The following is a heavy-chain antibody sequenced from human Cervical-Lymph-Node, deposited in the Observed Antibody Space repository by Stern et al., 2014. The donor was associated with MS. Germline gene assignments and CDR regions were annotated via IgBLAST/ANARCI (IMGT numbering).Heavy chain of an antibody. V-gene: IGHV3-23*04. D-gene: IGHD2-15*01. CDR1: GFTFSNFA. J-gene: IGHJ4*02. CDR2: ISSDGGST. Sequence: VQLVESGGDLVQPGGSLRLSCAASGFTFSNFALSWVRQAPGKGLEWLSAISSDGGSTYYPGSVKGRFTISRDNSKNTLYLQMNSLRAEDTAIYYCAKAPRPIFYCSGGTCAYYFDYWGQGTLVTVSS. CDR3: AKAPRPIFYCSGGTCAYYFDY.